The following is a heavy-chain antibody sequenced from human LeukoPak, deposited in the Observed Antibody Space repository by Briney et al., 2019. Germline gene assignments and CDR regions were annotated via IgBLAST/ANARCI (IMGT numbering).Heavy chain of an antibody. Sequence: GGSLRLSCAASGFTFSSYGMRWVRQAPGTGLEWVAFIRYDGSNTYYADSVKGRFTISRDNSKNSLYLQMKSLRAEDTAVYYCAKDSRNYFSPDYWGQGTLVTVSS. V-gene: IGHV3-30*02. CDR1: GFTFSSYG. CDR2: IRYDGSNT. J-gene: IGHJ4*02. D-gene: IGHD1-7*01. CDR3: AKDSRNYFSPDY.